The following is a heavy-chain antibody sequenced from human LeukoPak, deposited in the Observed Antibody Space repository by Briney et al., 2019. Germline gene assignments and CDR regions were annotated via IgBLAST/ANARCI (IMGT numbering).Heavy chain of an antibody. Sequence: GASVKVSCKASGYTFTGYYMHWVRQAPGQGLEWMGWINPNSGGTNYAQKFQGRVTMTRDTSISTAYMELSRLRSDDTAVYYCARVGIVVVPAAMGSAFDIWGQGTMVTVSS. V-gene: IGHV1-2*02. CDR3: ARVGIVVVPAAMGSAFDI. CDR1: GYTFTGYY. CDR2: INPNSGGT. D-gene: IGHD2-2*01. J-gene: IGHJ3*02.